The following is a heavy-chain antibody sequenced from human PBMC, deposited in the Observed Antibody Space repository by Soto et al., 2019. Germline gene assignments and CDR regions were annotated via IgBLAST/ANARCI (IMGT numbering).Heavy chain of an antibody. CDR1: GASGSSGNYY. CDR3: ARDDSPPGIYDSSNRNWFDP. Sequence: SATLSITCTVSGASGSSGNYYWSWIRQPSGKGLEWIGRIYTSGSTNYNPSLKSRVTMSVDTSKNQFSLKLSSVTAADTAVYYCARDDSPPGIYDSSNRNWFDPWGQGTLVTVSS. CDR2: IYTSGST. J-gene: IGHJ5*02. V-gene: IGHV4-61*02. D-gene: IGHD3-22*01.